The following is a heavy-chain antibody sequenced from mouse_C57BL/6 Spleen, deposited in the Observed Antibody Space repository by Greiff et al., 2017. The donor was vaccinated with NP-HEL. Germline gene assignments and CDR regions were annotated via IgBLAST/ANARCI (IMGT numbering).Heavy chain of an antibody. CDR2: INPNNGGT. CDR1: GYTFTDYY. D-gene: IGHD4-1*01. V-gene: IGHV1-26*01. Sequence: EVQLQQSGPELVKPGASVKISCKASGYTFTDYYMNWVKQSHGKSLEWIGDINPNNGGTSYNQKFKGKATLTVDKSSSTAYMELRSLTSEDSAVYYCARGEGPTWGFAYWGQGTLVTVSA. CDR3: ARGEGPTWGFAY. J-gene: IGHJ3*01.